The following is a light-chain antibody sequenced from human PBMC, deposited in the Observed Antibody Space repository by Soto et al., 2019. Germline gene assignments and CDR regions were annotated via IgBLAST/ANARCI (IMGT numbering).Light chain of an antibody. CDR2: EGS. J-gene: IGLJ3*02. CDR3: VAWDDNLSSRV. Sequence: QSALTQPASVSGSPGQSITISCTGTSSDVGSYNLVSWYQQHPGKAPKLMIYEGSKRPSGVSNRFSGSKSGNTASLVITGLRPEDEADYYCVAWDDNLSSRVFGGGTKLTVL. CDR1: SSDVGSYNL. V-gene: IGLV2-14*02.